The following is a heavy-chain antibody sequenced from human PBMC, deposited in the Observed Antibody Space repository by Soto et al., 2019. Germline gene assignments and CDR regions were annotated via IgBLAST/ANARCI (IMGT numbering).Heavy chain of an antibody. V-gene: IGHV2-5*02. CDR2: IYWDDDK. CDR1: GFSRSTSGVG. D-gene: IGHD6-19*01. Sequence: QITLKESGPTLVKPTQTVTLTCTFSGFSRSTSGVGVGWIRQPPGKALQWLALIYWDDDKRDSPSLKSRLTITNDASKNQVVLTMTHMDPVDTATYSCAHRRIYSSGWYYFDYWGQGTLVTASS. J-gene: IGHJ4*02. CDR3: AHRRIYSSGWYYFDY.